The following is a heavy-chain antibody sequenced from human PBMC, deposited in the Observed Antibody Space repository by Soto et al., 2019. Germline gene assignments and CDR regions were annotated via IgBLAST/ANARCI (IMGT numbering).Heavy chain of an antibody. CDR1: GGTFSSYA. D-gene: IGHD6-19*01. V-gene: IGHV1-69*13. Sequence: SVKVSCKASGGTFSSYAISWVRQAPGQGLEWMGGIIPIFGTANYAQKFQGRVTITADESTSTAYMELSSLRSEDTAVYYCARFLPGVAAIDYWGQGTLVTVSS. J-gene: IGHJ4*02. CDR3: ARFLPGVAAIDY. CDR2: IIPIFGTA.